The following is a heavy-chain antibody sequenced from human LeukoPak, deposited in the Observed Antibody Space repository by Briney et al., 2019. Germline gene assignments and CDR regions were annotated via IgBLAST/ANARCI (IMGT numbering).Heavy chain of an antibody. D-gene: IGHD5-12*01. CDR2: IIPIFGTA. CDR1: GGTFSSYA. Sequence: GASVKVSCKASGGTFSSYAISWVRQAPGQGLEWMGGIIPIFGTANYAQKFQGRVTMTRDTSTSTVYMELSSLRSEDTAVYYCARGGYSGYGMDVWGQGTTVTVSS. V-gene: IGHV1-69*05. CDR3: ARGGYSGYGMDV. J-gene: IGHJ6*02.